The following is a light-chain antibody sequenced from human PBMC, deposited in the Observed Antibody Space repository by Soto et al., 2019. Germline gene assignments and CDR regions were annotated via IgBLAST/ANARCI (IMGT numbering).Light chain of an antibody. CDR1: SSDVGGYNY. V-gene: IGLV2-14*01. J-gene: IGLJ1*01. Sequence: QSVLTQPASVSGSPGQSITISCTGTSSDVGGYNYVSWYQQHPGKDPKLMIYDVSNRPSGVSNRFSGSKSGNTASLTISGLQAEDEADYYCSSYTSSSSYVFGTGTKVTVL. CDR3: SSYTSSSSYV. CDR2: DVS.